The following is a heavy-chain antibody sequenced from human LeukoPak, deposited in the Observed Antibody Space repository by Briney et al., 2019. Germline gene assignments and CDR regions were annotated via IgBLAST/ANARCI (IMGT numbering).Heavy chain of an antibody. CDR2: ISDSGNT. CDR3: AKAPVTTCRGAYCYPFDY. V-gene: IGHV3-23*01. D-gene: IGHD2-21*01. CDR1: GFTFSSYA. J-gene: IGHJ4*02. Sequence: GGSLRLSCAASGFTFSSYAMSWVRQAPGKGLEWVSAISDSGNTYHADSVKGRFTISRDSPKNTLFLQMNRLRPEDAAVYYCAKAPVTTCRGAYCYPFDYWGQGTLVTVSS.